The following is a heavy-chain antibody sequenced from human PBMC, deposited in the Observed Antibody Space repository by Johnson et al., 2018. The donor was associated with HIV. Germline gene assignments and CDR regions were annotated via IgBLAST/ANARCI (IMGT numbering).Heavy chain of an antibody. J-gene: IGHJ3*02. D-gene: IGHD3-3*01. CDR3: ARAAYYDFWSGYFDAFDI. CDR1: GFTFSSYA. Sequence: EVQLVESGGGLVKPGGSLRLSCAASGFTFSSYAMHWVRQPPGKGLEWVANIKQDGSEKYYVDSVKGRFTISRDNAKNSLSLQMNSLRAEDTAVYYCARAAYYDFWSGYFDAFDIWGQGTMVTVSS. V-gene: IGHV3-7*05. CDR2: IKQDGSEK.